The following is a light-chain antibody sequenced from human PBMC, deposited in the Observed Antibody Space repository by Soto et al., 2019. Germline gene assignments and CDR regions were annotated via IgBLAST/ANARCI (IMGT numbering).Light chain of an antibody. CDR3: QQYKSFSLT. V-gene: IGKV1-5*03. Sequence: DIQMTQSPSTRSASVGDRVTITCRASQSISTWLAWYQQKPGKAPKLLIYKTSNLDSGVPSRFSGSGSGTEFSLTISSLQPDDFATYYCQQYKSFSLTFGGGTRVEVK. CDR1: QSISTW. CDR2: KTS. J-gene: IGKJ4*01.